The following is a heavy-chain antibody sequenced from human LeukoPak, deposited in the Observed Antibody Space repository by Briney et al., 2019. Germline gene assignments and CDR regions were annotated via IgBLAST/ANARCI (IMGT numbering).Heavy chain of an antibody. D-gene: IGHD3-10*01. CDR2: IYYSGST. Sequence: SETLSLTCTVSGGSISSYYWSWTRQPPGKGLEWIGYIYYSGSTNYNPSLKSRVTISVDTSKNQFSLKLSSVTAADTAVYYCARVGSGSYVRLWAFDIWGQGTMVTVSS. V-gene: IGHV4-59*01. J-gene: IGHJ3*02. CDR3: ARVGSGSYVRLWAFDI. CDR1: GGSISSYY.